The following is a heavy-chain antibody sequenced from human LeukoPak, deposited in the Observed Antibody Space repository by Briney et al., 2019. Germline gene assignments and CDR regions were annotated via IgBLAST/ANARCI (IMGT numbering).Heavy chain of an antibody. CDR3: AIPLWGSSGWYY. V-gene: IGHV3-53*01. CDR2: IYSGGST. CDR1: GFTVSSNY. D-gene: IGHD6-19*01. J-gene: IGHJ4*02. Sequence: GGSLRLSCAASGFTVSSNYMSWVRQAPGKGLEWVSVIYSGGSTYYADSVKGRFTISRDNSKNTLYLQMNSLRAGDTAVYYCAIPLWGSSGWYYWGQGTLVTVSS.